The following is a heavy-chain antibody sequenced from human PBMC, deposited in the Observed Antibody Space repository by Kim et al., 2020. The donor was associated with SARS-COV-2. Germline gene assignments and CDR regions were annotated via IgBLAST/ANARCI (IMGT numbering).Heavy chain of an antibody. CDR3: VGTGFDL. V-gene: IGHV1-2*02. CDR2: NSGGT. J-gene: IGHJ2*01. Sequence: NSGGTNYAQKFQGRVTMTRDTSISTAYMELSRLRSDDTAVYYCVGTGFDLWGRGTLVTVSS.